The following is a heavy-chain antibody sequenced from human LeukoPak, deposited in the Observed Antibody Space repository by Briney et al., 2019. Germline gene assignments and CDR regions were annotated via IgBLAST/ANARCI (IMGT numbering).Heavy chain of an antibody. V-gene: IGHV3-23*01. Sequence: GGSLRLSCAASGFTFSSYAMSWVREAPGGGVDWVSYIRDCGGNTYYADSVKGGFTISRENSKSTLYLKMKRERGEDTAVYYCASFSLYSSSWFFDYWGQGTLVTVSS. CDR2: IRDCGGNT. D-gene: IGHD6-13*01. CDR1: GFTFSSYA. CDR3: ASFSLYSSSWFFDY. J-gene: IGHJ4*02.